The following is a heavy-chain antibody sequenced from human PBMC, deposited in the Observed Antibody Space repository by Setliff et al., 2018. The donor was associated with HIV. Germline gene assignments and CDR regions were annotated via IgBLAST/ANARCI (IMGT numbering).Heavy chain of an antibody. CDR1: GDSINSGSYH. V-gene: IGHV4-61*02. J-gene: IGHJ3*02. CDR3: ARHSCGTTACYGPDM. CDR2: IYISGSA. Sequence: SETLSLTCTVSGDSINSGSYHWNWIRQPAGKGLEWIGRIYISGSANYNPSLKSRVTISVDTSKNQFSLKLSSVTPADTAVYYCARHSCGTTACYGPDMWGPGAMVTVSS. D-gene: IGHD2-15*01.